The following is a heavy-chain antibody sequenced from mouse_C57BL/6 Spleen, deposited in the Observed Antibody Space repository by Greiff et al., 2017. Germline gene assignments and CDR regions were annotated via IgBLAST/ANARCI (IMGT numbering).Heavy chain of an antibody. J-gene: IGHJ4*01. D-gene: IGHD2-4*01. V-gene: IGHV1-82*01. CDR3: ARYDYEDYYAMDY. CDR2: IYPGDGDT. Sequence: VQLQQSGPELVKPGASVKISCKASGYAFSSSWMNWVKKRPGKGLEWIGRIYPGDGDTNYNGKFKGKATMTADKSSSTAYMQLSSLTSEDSAVYFCARYDYEDYYAMDYWGQGTSVTVSS. CDR1: GYAFSSSW.